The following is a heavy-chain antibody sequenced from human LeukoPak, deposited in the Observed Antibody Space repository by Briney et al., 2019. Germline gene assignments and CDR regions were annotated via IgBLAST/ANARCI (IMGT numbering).Heavy chain of an antibody. D-gene: IGHD3-10*01. J-gene: IGHJ4*02. CDR3: ARDLLLWFGELSGDSDY. CDR2: IWYDGSHK. CDR1: GFTFSSYG. V-gene: IGHV3-33*01. Sequence: GRSLRLSCAASGFTFSSYGMHWVRQAPGKGLEWVAVIWYDGSHKYYADSVKGRFTISRDNSKNTLHLQMNSLRAEDTAVYYCARDLLLWFGELSGDSDYWGQGTLVTVSP.